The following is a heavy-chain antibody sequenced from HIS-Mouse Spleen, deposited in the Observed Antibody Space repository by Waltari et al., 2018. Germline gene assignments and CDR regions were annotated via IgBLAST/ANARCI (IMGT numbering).Heavy chain of an antibody. D-gene: IGHD6-13*01. Sequence: QLQLQESGPGLVKPSETLSLTCTVSGGSISSSSYYWGWIRQPPGKGTVWIGCIYYSGSTYYTPSLKSRVTISVDTSKNQFSLKLSSVTAADTAVYYCAREIPYSSSWYDWYFDLWGRGTLVTVSS. CDR3: AREIPYSSSWYDWYFDL. J-gene: IGHJ2*01. V-gene: IGHV4-39*07. CDR2: IYYSGST. CDR1: GGSISSSSYY.